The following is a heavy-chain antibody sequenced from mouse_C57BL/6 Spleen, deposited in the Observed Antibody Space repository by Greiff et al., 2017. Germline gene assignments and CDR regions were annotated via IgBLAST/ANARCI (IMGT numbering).Heavy chain of an antibody. CDR2: IDPANGNT. J-gene: IGHJ2*01. CDR3: ARDVYDGYPGVDY. CDR1: GFNIKNTY. D-gene: IGHD2-3*01. Sequence: EVQLQQSVAELVRPGASVKLSCTASGFNIKNTYMHWVKQRPEQGLEWIGRIDPANGNTKYAPTFQGKATITADTSSNTAYLQLSSLTSEDTAIYYCARDVYDGYPGVDYWGQGTTLTVSS. V-gene: IGHV14-3*01.